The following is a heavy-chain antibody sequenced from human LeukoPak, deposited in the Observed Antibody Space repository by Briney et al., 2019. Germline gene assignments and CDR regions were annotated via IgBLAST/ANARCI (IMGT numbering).Heavy chain of an antibody. CDR2: INPSGGST. D-gene: IGHD3-22*01. V-gene: IGHV1-46*01. J-gene: IGHJ5*02. CDR3: ARESVPMIAVVITKLNWFDP. CDR1: GYTFTSYY. Sequence: GASVKVSCKASGYTFTSYYMHWVRQAPGQGLEWMGIINPSGGSTSYAQKFQGRVTMTRDTSTSTVYMELSSLRSEDTAVYYCARESVPMIAVVITKLNWFDPWGQGTLVTVSS.